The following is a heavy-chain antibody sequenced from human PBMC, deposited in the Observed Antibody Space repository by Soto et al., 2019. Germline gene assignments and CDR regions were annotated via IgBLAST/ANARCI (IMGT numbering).Heavy chain of an antibody. CDR3: ARSENVVVAATDYYYYGMDV. J-gene: IGHJ6*02. V-gene: IGHV3-30-3*01. CDR2: ISYDGSNK. D-gene: IGHD2-15*01. Sequence: GGSLRLSCAASGFTFSSYAMHWVRQAPGKGLEWVAVISYDGSNKYYADSVKGRFTISRDNSKNTLYLQMNSLRAEDTAVYYCARSENVVVAATDYYYYGMDVWGQGTTVTVSS. CDR1: GFTFSSYA.